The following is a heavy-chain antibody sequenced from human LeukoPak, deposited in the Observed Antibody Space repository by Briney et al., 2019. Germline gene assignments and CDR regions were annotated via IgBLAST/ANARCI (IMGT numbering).Heavy chain of an antibody. V-gene: IGHV3-23*01. J-gene: IGHJ6*04. CDR2: IGANGCCP. Sequence: GGSLRLSCAASGFTFSSYAMYWVRQAPGKGLEWVSAIGANGCCPNYADSVKGRFTISRDNSRNTLYLQMSSLRAEDTAVYYCARDPSGSSNGDVWGKGTTVTVSS. CDR3: ARDPSGSSNGDV. D-gene: IGHD4-11*01. CDR1: GFTFSSYA.